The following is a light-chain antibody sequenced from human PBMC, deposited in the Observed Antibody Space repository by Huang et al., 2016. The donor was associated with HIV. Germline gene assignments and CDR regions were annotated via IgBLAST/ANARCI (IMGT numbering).Light chain of an antibody. V-gene: IGKV1-8*01. CDR2: AAS. J-gene: IGKJ1*01. CDR1: PGISSY. Sequence: AIRIAQSPSSLSASTGDRVTITCRASPGISSYVAWYQQEPGRDPRILIYAASTLQSGVPSRFSSRGSGADFALTISVLQSEDFATDYCQQYDTYPRTFGQGTKLEIK. CDR3: QQYDTYPRT.